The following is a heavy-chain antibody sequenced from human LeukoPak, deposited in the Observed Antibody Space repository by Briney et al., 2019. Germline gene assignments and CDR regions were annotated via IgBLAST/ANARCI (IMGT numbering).Heavy chain of an antibody. D-gene: IGHD4-11*01. CDR2: IKQDGSEK. J-gene: IGHJ4*02. CDR1: GFTFSSYG. CDR3: ARDLISPTTKTTLGNFDY. V-gene: IGHV3-7*01. Sequence: GGPLRLSCAASGFTFSSYGMHWVRQAPGKGLEWVANIKQDGSEKYYVDSVKGRFTISRDNTKNSLYLQMNSLRAEDTAVYYCARDLISPTTKTTLGNFDYWGQGTLVTVSS.